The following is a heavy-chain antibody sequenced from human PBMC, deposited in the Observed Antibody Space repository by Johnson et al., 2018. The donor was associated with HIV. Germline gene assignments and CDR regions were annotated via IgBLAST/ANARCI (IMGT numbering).Heavy chain of an antibody. Sequence: QMQLVESGGGVVQPGRSLRLSCAASGFTFSSYAMHWVRQAPGKGLEWVAVISYDGSNKYYADSVKGRFTISRDNSKNTLYLQMNSLRAEDTAVYYCARGGGYSIAAPSDALDIWGQGTMVTVSS. CDR1: GFTFSSYA. D-gene: IGHD6-6*01. CDR3: ARGGGYSIAAPSDALDI. V-gene: IGHV3-30-3*01. J-gene: IGHJ3*02. CDR2: ISYDGSNK.